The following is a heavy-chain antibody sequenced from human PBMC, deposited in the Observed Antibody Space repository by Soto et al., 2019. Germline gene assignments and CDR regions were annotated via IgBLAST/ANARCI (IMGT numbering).Heavy chain of an antibody. V-gene: IGHV3-48*02. CDR3: ASGKDYGEGGY. D-gene: IGHD4-17*01. J-gene: IGHJ4*02. Sequence: EVQLVESGGGLVQPGGSLRLSCAASGFTFSSYSMNWVRQAPGKGLEWVSYISSSSSTIYYADSVKGRFTNSIDNANNSLLLQMSSLRDEDTAVYYCASGKDYGEGGYWGQGSLVTVFS. CDR1: GFTFSSYS. CDR2: ISSSSSTI.